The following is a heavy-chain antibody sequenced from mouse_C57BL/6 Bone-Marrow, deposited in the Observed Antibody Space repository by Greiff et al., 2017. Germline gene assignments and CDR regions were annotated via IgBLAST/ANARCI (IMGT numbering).Heavy chain of an antibody. J-gene: IGHJ2*01. D-gene: IGHD1-1*01. CDR2: INPGSGGT. V-gene: IGHV1-54*01. CDR1: GYAFTNYL. Sequence: VQLQQSGAELVRPGTSVKVSCKASGYAFTNYLIEWVKQRPGQGLEWIGVINPGSGGTNYNEKFKGKATLTADKSSSTAYMQLSSLTSEDSAVYFCARALYYDGGNYWGQGTTLTVSS. CDR3: ARALYYDGGNY.